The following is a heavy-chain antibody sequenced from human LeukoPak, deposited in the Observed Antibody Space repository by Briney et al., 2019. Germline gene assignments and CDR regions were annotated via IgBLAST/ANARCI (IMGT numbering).Heavy chain of an antibody. CDR3: ARGGNIAAAGTSGNFDY. Sequence: SETLSLTCAVYGGSFSGYYWSWIRQPPGKGLEWIGEINHSGSTNYNPSLKSRVTISVDTSKNQFSLKLSSVTAADTAVYYCARGGNIAAAGTSGNFDYWGQGTLVTVSS. V-gene: IGHV4-34*01. CDR2: INHSGST. D-gene: IGHD6-13*01. J-gene: IGHJ4*02. CDR1: GGSFSGYY.